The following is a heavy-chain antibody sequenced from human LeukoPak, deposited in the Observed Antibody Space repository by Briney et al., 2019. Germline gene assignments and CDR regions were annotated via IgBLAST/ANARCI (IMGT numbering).Heavy chain of an antibody. CDR1: GFTFSSYG. CDR3: AKEITMIVAPTDYFDY. Sequence: GGSLRLSCAASGFTFSSYGMSWVRQAPGKGLEWVSAISGSGGSTYYADSVKGRFTISRDNSKNTLYLQMNSLRAEDTAVYYCAKEITMIVAPTDYFDYWGQGTLVTVSS. V-gene: IGHV3-23*01. CDR2: ISGSGGST. J-gene: IGHJ4*02. D-gene: IGHD3-22*01.